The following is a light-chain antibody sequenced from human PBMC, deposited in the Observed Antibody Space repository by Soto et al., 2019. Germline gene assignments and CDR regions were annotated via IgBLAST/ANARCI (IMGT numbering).Light chain of an antibody. J-gene: IGLJ1*01. CDR2: EIS. CDR1: SSDVGGYNY. CDR3: SSYTSSSTRD. Sequence: QSALTQPASVSGSPGQSITISCTGTSSDVGGYNYVSWYQQHPGKAPKLMIYEISNRPSGVSNRFSGSNSGNTASLTISGRQAEDEADYYCSSYTSSSTRDFGTGTKLTVL. V-gene: IGLV2-14*01.